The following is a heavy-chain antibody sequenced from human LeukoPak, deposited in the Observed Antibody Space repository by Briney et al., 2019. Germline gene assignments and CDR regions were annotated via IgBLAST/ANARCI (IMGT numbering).Heavy chain of an antibody. J-gene: IGHJ6*02. CDR1: GYTFTGYY. CDR2: INPNSGGT. Sequence: ASVKVSCKASGYTFTGYYMHWVRQAPGQGLEWMGWINPNSGGTNYAQKFQGWVTMTRDTSISTAYMELSRLRSDDTAVYYCARGGSVVVVPAAPVHYYYYYGMDVWGQGTTVTVSS. CDR3: ARGGSVVVVPAAPVHYYYYYGMDV. V-gene: IGHV1-2*04. D-gene: IGHD2-2*01.